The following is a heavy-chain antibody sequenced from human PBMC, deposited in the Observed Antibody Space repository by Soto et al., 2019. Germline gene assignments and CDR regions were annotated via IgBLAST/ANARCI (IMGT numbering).Heavy chain of an antibody. V-gene: IGHV4-39*01. CDR1: GGSISSSGSY. CDR2: ISYSGTS. D-gene: IGHD1-1*01. CDR3: ARRKTTNLDC. J-gene: IGHJ4*02. Sequence: SETLSLTCTVSGGSISSSGSYWDWIRQPPGEGLEWIGSISYSGTSYYNPSLKSRVTIYADTAKNQFSLRLSSVTAADTAVYYCARRKTTNLDCWGQGALVTVSS.